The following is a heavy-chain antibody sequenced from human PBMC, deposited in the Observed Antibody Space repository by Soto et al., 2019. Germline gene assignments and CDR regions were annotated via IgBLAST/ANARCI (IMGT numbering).Heavy chain of an antibody. J-gene: IGHJ6*02. D-gene: IGHD6-13*01. CDR2: IYHSGST. V-gene: IGHV4-38-2*01. Sequence: SETLSLTCAVSGYSISSGYYWGWIRQPPGKGLEWIGSIYHSGSTYYNPSLKSRVTISVDTSKNQFSLKLSSVTAADTAVYYCARVVSGYSSSWWRGYYYYGMDVWGQGTTVTVSS. CDR3: ARVVSGYSSSWWRGYYYYGMDV. CDR1: GYSISSGYY.